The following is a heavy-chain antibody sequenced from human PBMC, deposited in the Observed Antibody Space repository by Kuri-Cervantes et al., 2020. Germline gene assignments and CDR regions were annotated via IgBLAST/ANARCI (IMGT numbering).Heavy chain of an antibody. V-gene: IGHV4-61*05. Sequence: SETLSLTCTVSGGSISSSSYYWGWIRQPPGKGLEWIGYIYYSGSTNYNPSLKSRVTISVDTSKNQFSLKLSSVTAADTAVYYCAATADILTGYRYWHFDLWGRGTLVTVSS. CDR3: AATADILTGYRYWHFDL. CDR1: GGSISSSSYY. CDR2: IYYSGST. D-gene: IGHD3-9*01. J-gene: IGHJ2*01.